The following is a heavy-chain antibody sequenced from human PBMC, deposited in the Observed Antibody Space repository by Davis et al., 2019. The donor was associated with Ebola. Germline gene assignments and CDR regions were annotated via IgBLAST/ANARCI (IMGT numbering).Heavy chain of an antibody. V-gene: IGHV4-34*01. CDR3: AARYSSGWYPISFDY. Sequence: MPSETLSLTCAVYGGSSSGYYWSWTRQPPGKGLEWIGEINHSGSTNYNPSLKSRVTISVDTSKNQFSLKLSSVTSADTAVYYCAARYSSGWYPISFDYWGQGTLVTVSS. CDR1: GGSSSGYY. D-gene: IGHD6-19*01. CDR2: INHSGST. J-gene: IGHJ4*02.